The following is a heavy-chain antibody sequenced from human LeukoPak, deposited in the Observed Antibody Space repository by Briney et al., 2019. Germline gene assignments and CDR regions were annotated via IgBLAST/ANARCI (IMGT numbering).Heavy chain of an antibody. J-gene: IGHJ3*02. D-gene: IGHD3-22*01. CDR3: AVAYYDSSGYYRDAFDI. CDR1: GGSISSGGYY. V-gene: IGHV4-31*03. CDR2: IYYSGST. Sequence: SETLSLTRTVSGGSISSGGYYWSWIRQHPGKGLEWIGYIYYSGSTYYNPSLKSRVTISVDTSKNQFSLKLSSVTAADTAVYYCAVAYYDSSGYYRDAFDIWGQGTMVTVSS.